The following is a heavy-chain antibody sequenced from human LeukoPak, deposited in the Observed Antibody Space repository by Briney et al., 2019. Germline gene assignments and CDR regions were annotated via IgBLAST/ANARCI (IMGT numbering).Heavy chain of an antibody. CDR2: ISGSGGST. V-gene: IGHV3-23*01. Sequence: PGGSLRLSCAASGFTFSSYAMSWVRQAPGKGLEWVSAISGSGGSTYYADSVKGRFTISRDNSKNTLYLQMNSPRAEDTAVYYCAKWGDIVVVPAAYGGFDYWGQGTLVTVSS. D-gene: IGHD2-2*01. CDR3: AKWGDIVVVPAAYGGFDY. J-gene: IGHJ4*02. CDR1: GFTFSSYA.